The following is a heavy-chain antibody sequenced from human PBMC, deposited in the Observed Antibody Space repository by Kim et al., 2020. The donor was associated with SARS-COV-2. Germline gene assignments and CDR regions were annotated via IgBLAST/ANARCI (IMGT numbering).Heavy chain of an antibody. D-gene: IGHD3-3*01. CDR1: GYSISTNYY. CDR3: ARESYGFSL. J-gene: IGHJ2*01. Sequence: SETLSLTCTVSGYSISTNYYWGWIRQPPGKRLEWIGSIFHSGNTYYNPSLKSRVAISIDTSKNQFSLTLRSVTATDTAVYYCARESYGFSLWGRGTLVTVSS. CDR2: IFHSGNT. V-gene: IGHV4-38-2*02.